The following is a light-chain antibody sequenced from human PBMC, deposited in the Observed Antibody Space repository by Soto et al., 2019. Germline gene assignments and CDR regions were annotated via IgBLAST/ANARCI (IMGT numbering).Light chain of an antibody. CDR2: VAS. J-gene: IGKJ1*01. CDR3: QQYGST. Sequence: EIVLTQSPGTLSLSPGERATLSCRASQSVSSSYLAWYQQKPGQAPRLLIYVASSRATGIPDRFSGSGSGTDFTRTISRLEPEDFAVYYCQQYGSTFGQGTKVEIK. CDR1: QSVSSSY. V-gene: IGKV3-20*01.